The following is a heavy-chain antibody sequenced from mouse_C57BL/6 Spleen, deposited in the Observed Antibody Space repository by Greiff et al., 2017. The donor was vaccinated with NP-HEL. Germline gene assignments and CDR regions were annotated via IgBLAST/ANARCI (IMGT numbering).Heavy chain of an antibody. CDR3: AKGGSSYWYFDV. D-gene: IGHD1-3*01. V-gene: IGHV2-3*01. CDR1: GFSFTSYG. CDR2: IWGDGST. J-gene: IGHJ1*03. Sequence: VKLMESGPGLVAPSQSLSITCTVSGFSFTSYGVSWVRQPPGKGLEWLGVIWGDGSTNSHSALISRLSISKDNSKSQVFLKLNSLQTDDTATYYCAKGGSSYWYFDVWGTGTTVTVSS.